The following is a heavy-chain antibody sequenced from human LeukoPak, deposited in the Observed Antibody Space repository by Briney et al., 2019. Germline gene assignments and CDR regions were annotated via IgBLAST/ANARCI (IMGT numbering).Heavy chain of an antibody. J-gene: IGHJ4*02. CDR2: ISGSGSST. Sequence: GGSLRLSCAASGFTFSSYAKGWVRQAPGKGLEWVSAISGSGSSTYYADSVKGRFTISRDNSKNTPYLQMNSLRAEDTAVYYCAKPSLIVGATVGFDYWGQGTLVTVSS. D-gene: IGHD1-26*01. CDR3: AKPSLIVGATVGFDY. CDR1: GFTFSSYA. V-gene: IGHV3-23*01.